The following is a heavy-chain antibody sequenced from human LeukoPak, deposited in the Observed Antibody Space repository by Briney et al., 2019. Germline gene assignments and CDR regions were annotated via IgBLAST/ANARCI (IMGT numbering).Heavy chain of an antibody. V-gene: IGHV1-2*02. D-gene: IGHD3-22*01. J-gene: IGHJ4*02. CDR1: GYTFTGYY. CDR3: ARGRPRYDSSGYYPYFDY. Sequence: ASVKVSCKASGYTFTGYYMHWVRQAPGQGLEWMGWINPNSGGTNYAQKFQGRVTMTRDTSISTAYMELSRLRSDDTAVYYCARGRPRYDSSGYYPYFDYWGQGTLVTVSS. CDR2: INPNSGGT.